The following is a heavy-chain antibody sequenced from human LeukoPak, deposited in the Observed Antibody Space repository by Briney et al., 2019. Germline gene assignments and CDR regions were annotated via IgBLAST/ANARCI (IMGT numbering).Heavy chain of an antibody. V-gene: IGHV3-7*05. Sequence: GGSLRLSCAASGFIFNIYWMSWVRQAPGKGLEWVANIKEDGSEKYYVDSEKGRFTISRDNAKNSLYLQMNSLRTEDTAVYYCARAPSGWSDYWYFDLWGRGTLVTVSS. J-gene: IGHJ2*01. D-gene: IGHD6-19*01. CDR2: IKEDGSEK. CDR1: GFIFNIYW. CDR3: ARAPSGWSDYWYFDL.